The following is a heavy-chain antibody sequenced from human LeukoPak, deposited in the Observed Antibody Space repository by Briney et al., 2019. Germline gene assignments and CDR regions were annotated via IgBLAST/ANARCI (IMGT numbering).Heavy chain of an antibody. D-gene: IGHD3-22*01. CDR1: GFTFDDYA. J-gene: IGHJ4*02. Sequence: GRSLRLSCAASGFTFDDYAMHWVRHAPGKGLEWVSGISWNSGSIGYADSVKGRFTISRDNAKNSLYLQMNSLRAEDTALYYCAKAHGNTSWTYDSSGYLFDYWGQGTLVTVSS. CDR2: ISWNSGSI. V-gene: IGHV3-9*01. CDR3: AKAHGNTSWTYDSSGYLFDY.